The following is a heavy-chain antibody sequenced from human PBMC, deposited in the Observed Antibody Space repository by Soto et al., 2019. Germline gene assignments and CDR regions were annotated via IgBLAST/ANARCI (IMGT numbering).Heavy chain of an antibody. V-gene: IGHV5-10-1*01. Sequence: PGESLKVSCKGSGYSFTSYWISWVRQMPGKGLEWMGRIDPSDSYTNYSPSFQGHVTISADKSISTAYLQWSSLKASDTAMHYCASGGYSRRGLVDYRGQRNLVTVS. CDR1: GYSFTSYW. CDR3: ASGGYSRRGLVDY. CDR2: IDPSDSYT. D-gene: IGHD2-2*02. J-gene: IGHJ4*02.